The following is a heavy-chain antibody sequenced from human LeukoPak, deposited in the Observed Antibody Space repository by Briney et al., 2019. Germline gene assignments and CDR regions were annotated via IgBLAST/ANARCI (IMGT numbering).Heavy chain of an antibody. J-gene: IGHJ3*02. CDR1: GGSVSSGSYY. D-gene: IGHD1-26*01. Sequence: SETLSLTCTVSGGSVSSGSYYWSWIRQPPGKGLERIGYIYYSGSTNYNPSLKSRVTISVDTSKNQFSLKLSSVTAADTAVYYCARVGATYDAFDIWGQGTMVTVSS. CDR2: IYYSGST. V-gene: IGHV4-61*01. CDR3: ARVGATYDAFDI.